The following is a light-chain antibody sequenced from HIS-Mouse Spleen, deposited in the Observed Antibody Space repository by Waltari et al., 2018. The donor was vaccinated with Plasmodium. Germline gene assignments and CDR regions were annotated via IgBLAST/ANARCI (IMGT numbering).Light chain of an antibody. CDR2: DVI. CDR1: SSDFVGYTC. Sequence: QSALTQPRSVSGSPGQSVTISCTGTSSDFVGYTCVSWYQQHPGKAPKLMIYDVIKRPSVVPDRFSGSKSGNTASLTISGLQAEEEADYYGCSYAGSWVFGGGTKLTVL. V-gene: IGLV2-11*01. CDR3: CSYAGSWV. J-gene: IGLJ3*02.